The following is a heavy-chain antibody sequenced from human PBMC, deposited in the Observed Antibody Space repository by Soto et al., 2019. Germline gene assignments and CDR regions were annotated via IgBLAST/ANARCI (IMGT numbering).Heavy chain of an antibody. CDR1: GFTFSSYA. V-gene: IGHV3-23*01. J-gene: IGHJ4*02. CDR3: EKDTYYDVWSGYVDY. D-gene: IGHD3-3*01. Sequence: GGSLRLSCATSGFTFSSYAMSWVRQAPGKGLEWVSAIRGSGGSKGYADSVKGRFTTSRDNSKNTLYLQMNRLRDEEKAVYDCEKDTYYDVWSGYVDYWGQGTLVNVS. CDR2: IRGSGGSK.